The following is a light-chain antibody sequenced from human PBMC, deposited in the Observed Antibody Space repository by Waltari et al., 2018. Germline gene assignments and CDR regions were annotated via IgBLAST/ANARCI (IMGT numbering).Light chain of an antibody. CDR1: HAINTF. CDR3: QSYNVAPYT. J-gene: IGKJ2*01. CDR2: GAS. V-gene: IGKV1-27*01. Sequence: DIQMTQSPPSLSASVGDRVTITCRASHAINTFVAWYQQKPERVPELLIYGASTLQSGVPSRFSGGRSGTDFTLTISSLQPEDAATYYCQSYNVAPYTFGQGTKLEI.